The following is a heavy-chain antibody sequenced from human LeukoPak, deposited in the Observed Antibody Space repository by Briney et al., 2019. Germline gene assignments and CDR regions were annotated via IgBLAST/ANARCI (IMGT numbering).Heavy chain of an antibody. J-gene: IGHJ5*02. CDR1: GFTFSSYA. CDR2: ISGSGGST. CDR3: AKDNRSWTGIDLNWFDP. D-gene: IGHD1-26*01. Sequence: GGSLRLSCAASGFTFSSYAMSWVRQAPGKGLEWVSAISGSGGSTYYADSVKGRFTISRDNSKNTLYLQMNSLRAEDTAVYYCAKDNRSWTGIDLNWFDPWGQGTLVTVSS. V-gene: IGHV3-23*01.